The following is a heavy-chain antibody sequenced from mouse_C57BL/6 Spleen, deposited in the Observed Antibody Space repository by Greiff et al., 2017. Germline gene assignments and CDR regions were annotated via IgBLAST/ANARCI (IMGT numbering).Heavy chain of an antibody. V-gene: IGHV1-55*01. Sequence: QVQLQQPGAELVKPGASVKMSCKASGYTFTSYWITWVKQRPGQGLEWIGDIYPGSGSTNYNEKFKSKATLTVDTSSSTAYMQLSSLTSEDSAVYYGARGGNYDAWFAYWGQGTLVTVSA. CDR1: GYTFTSYW. J-gene: IGHJ3*01. D-gene: IGHD2-1*01. CDR3: ARGGNYDAWFAY. CDR2: IYPGSGST.